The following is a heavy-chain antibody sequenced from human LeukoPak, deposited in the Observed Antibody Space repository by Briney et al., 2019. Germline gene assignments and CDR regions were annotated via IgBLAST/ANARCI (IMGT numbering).Heavy chain of an antibody. CDR1: GGSISSRNYY. Sequence: SETLSLTCSVSGGSISSRNYYWGWIRQPPGKKLEWIGSIYYSGGTYYNPSLKSRVTISVDTSKNQFSLKLNSVTAADTAVYYCAFRSRVFGNQNYWGQGTLVTVSS. CDR2: IYYSGGT. V-gene: IGHV4-39*01. J-gene: IGHJ4*02. CDR3: AFRSRVFGNQNY. D-gene: IGHD3-3*01.